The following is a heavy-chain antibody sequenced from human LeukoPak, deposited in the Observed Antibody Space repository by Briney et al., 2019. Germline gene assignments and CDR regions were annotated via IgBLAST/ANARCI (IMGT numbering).Heavy chain of an antibody. V-gene: IGHV1-18*01. CDR1: GYRFKTSG. D-gene: IGHD2-2*01. CDR3: VFGECSSTSCYPRRDY. Sequence: ASVKVSCKASGYRFKTSGISWVRQAPGQGLEWMGWINAYSGNTDYTENLQGRVTMATDTSTATAFMELRSLRSDDTAVYYCVFGECSSTSCYPRRDYWGQGTLVTVSS. J-gene: IGHJ4*02. CDR2: INAYSGNT.